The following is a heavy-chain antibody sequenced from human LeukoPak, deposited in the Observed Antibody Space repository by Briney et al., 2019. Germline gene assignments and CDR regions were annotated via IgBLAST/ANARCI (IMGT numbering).Heavy chain of an antibody. D-gene: IGHD3-3*01. V-gene: IGHV4-39*01. CDR1: GGSISSSRYY. J-gene: IGHJ6*03. Sequence: PSETLSLTCTVSGGSISSSRYYWGWIRQPPGKGLEWIGRIYYSGSTYYNPSLKSRVTISVDPSKNRFSLSLASVTAAHTAVFFCARHPSITIFGVVIIRYKYVWGKGTTVTVSS. CDR2: IYYSGST. CDR3: ARHPSITIFGVVIIRYKYV.